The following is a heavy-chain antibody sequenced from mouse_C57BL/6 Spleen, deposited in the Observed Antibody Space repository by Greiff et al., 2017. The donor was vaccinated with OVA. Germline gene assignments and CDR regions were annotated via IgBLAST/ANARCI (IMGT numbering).Heavy chain of an antibody. J-gene: IGHJ2*01. Sequence: QVQLQQSGAELVRPGASVTLSCKASGYTFTDYEMHWVKQTPVHGLEWIGAIDPETGGTAYNQKFKGKAILTADQSSSTAYMELRSLTSEDSAVYYCTRERDYLAGTGDFDYWGQGTTLTVSS. CDR1: GYTFTDYE. V-gene: IGHV1-15*01. CDR2: IDPETGGT. CDR3: TRERDYLAGTGDFDY. D-gene: IGHD4-1*01.